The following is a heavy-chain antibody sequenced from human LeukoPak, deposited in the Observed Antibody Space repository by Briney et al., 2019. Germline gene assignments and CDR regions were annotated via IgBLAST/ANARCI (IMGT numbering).Heavy chain of an antibody. CDR2: IYPGDSDT. J-gene: IGHJ2*01. D-gene: IGHD2-2*01. Sequence: GESLQISCKGSGYSFTSYWIGWVRQMPGKGLEWMGIIYPGDSDTRYSPSFQGQVIISADKSISTAYLQWSSLKASDTAMYYCARRTAAAYWYIDLWGRGNLVTVSS. CDR3: ARRTAAAYWYIDL. CDR1: GYSFTSYW. V-gene: IGHV5-51*01.